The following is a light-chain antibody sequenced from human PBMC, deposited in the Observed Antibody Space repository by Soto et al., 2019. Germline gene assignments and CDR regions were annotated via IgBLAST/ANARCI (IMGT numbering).Light chain of an antibody. CDR3: TSYTTLNTYI. V-gene: IGLV2-14*01. J-gene: IGLJ1*01. CDR1: SSDIGDYDY. CDR2: EVT. Sequence: QYVLTQPACVSGYTGQSITISSTGTSSDIGDYDYVSWYQQHPGKAPKLIVYEVTNRPSGVSDRFSGSKSGDTASLSISGLQSEDEADYYCTSYTTLNTYIFGTGTKVTVL.